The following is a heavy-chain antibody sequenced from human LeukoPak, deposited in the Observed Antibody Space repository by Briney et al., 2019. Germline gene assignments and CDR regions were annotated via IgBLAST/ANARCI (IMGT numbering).Heavy chain of an antibody. CDR1: GFTFGDYA. J-gene: IGHJ4*02. D-gene: IGHD5-12*01. Sequence: GGSLRLSCTASGFTFGDYAMSWFRQAPGKGLEWVGFIRSKAYGGTTEYAASVKGRFTISRDDSKSIAYLQMNSLKTEDTAVYYCTSTVATITPFYFDYWGQGTLVTVSS. CDR2: IRSKAYGGTT. CDR3: TSTVATITPFYFDY. V-gene: IGHV3-49*03.